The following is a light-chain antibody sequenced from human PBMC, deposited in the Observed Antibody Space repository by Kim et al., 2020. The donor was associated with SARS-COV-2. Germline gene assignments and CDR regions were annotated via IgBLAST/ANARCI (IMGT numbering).Light chain of an antibody. V-gene: IGLV1-40*01. J-gene: IGLJ3*02. Sequence: VTISCTGSSSNIGAGYDVYWYQQLPGTAPKLLIYDNSNRPSGVPDRFSGSKSGTSASLAITGLQAEDEADYYCQSYDSSLSGWGVFGGGTKLTVL. CDR3: QSYDSSLSGWGV. CDR2: DNS. CDR1: SSNIGAGYD.